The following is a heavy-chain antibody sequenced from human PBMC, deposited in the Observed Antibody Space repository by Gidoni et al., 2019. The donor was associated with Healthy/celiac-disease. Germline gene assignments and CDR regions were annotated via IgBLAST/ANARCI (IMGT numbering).Heavy chain of an antibody. J-gene: IGHJ4*02. D-gene: IGHD5-12*01. CDR1: VFTFSNAC. Sequence: EVQLVESGGGVVKPGGSLRLSWAASVFTFSNACMSWVRQAPGKGLEWVGRIKSKTDGGTTDYAAPVKGRFTISRDDSKNTLYLQMNSLKTEDTAVYYCTTDNVATSFDYWGQGTLVTVSS. V-gene: IGHV3-15*01. CDR3: TTDNVATSFDY. CDR2: IKSKTDGGTT.